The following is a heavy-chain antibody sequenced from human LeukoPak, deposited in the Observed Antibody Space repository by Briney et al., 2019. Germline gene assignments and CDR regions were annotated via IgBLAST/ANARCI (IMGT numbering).Heavy chain of an antibody. CDR1: GFTFSSYS. CDR3: ARGVVVLNRAFDI. J-gene: IGHJ3*02. Sequence: GGSLRLSCAASGFTFSSYSMNWVRQAPGKGLEWVSYISSSSSTIYYADSVKGRSTISRDNAKNSLYLQMNSLRAEDTAVYYCARGVVVLNRAFDIWGQGTMVTVSS. CDR2: ISSSSSTI. V-gene: IGHV3-48*01. D-gene: IGHD2-2*01.